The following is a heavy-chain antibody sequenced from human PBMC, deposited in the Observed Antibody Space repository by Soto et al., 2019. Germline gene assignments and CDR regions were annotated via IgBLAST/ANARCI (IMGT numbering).Heavy chain of an antibody. CDR2: IVVGSGIS. CDR3: VAGIMESGPDYYSYGVDV. D-gene: IGHD3-3*01. J-gene: IGHJ6*02. CDR1: GFTFTNSA. V-gene: IGHV1-58*01. Sequence: QMHLVQSGPEVKKPGTSVWVSCRASGFTFTNSAVQWVRQARGQRPEWIGWIVVGSGISNYAQKFQERVTITRDMSTNTAYMELTSLRSEDTAVYYCVAGIMESGPDYYSYGVDVWGQGTPVTVSS.